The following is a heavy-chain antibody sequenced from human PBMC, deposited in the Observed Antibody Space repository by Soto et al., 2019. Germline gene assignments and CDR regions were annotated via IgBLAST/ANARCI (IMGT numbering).Heavy chain of an antibody. D-gene: IGHD3-22*01. CDR1: GFTVSSNY. Sequence: GGSLRLSCAASGFTVSSNYMSWVRQAPGKGLEWVSVIYSGGSTYYADSVKGRFTISRDNSRNTLYLQMNSLRAEDTAVYYCARGGYYDSSGYYSPLDYYYGMDVWGQGTTVTVSS. J-gene: IGHJ6*02. CDR3: ARGGYYDSSGYYSPLDYYYGMDV. V-gene: IGHV3-53*01. CDR2: IYSGGST.